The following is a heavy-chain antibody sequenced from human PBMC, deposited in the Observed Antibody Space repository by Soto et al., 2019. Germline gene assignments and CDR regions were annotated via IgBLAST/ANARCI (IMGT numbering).Heavy chain of an antibody. CDR3: ARSYDSSAYFPNYYYGMDV. CDR1: GGSVTSGHY. J-gene: IGHJ6*02. D-gene: IGHD3-22*01. Sequence: PSETLSLTCAVSGGSVTSGHYWDWIRQPPGKGLEWIGSIHHSGSTYYNPSLKSRVTISVDTSKNQLSLKLRSVTAADMAVYHCARSYDSSAYFPNYYYGMDVWGQGTTVTVSS. V-gene: IGHV4-38-2*01. CDR2: IHHSGST.